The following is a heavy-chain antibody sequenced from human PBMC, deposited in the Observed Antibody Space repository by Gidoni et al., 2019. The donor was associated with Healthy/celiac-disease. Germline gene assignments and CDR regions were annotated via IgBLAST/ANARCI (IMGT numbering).Heavy chain of an antibody. D-gene: IGHD3-22*01. CDR3: AKDSELGGYFYYDSSGYPDY. Sequence: EVQLLESGGGLVQPGGSLRLSCAASGFNFSSYAMSWVRQAPGKGLEWGSAISGSGGSTYYADSGKGRFTISRDNSKNTLYLQMNSLRAEDTAVYYCAKDSELGGYFYYDSSGYPDYWGQGTLVTVSS. V-gene: IGHV3-23*01. CDR2: ISGSGGST. J-gene: IGHJ4*02. CDR1: GFNFSSYA.